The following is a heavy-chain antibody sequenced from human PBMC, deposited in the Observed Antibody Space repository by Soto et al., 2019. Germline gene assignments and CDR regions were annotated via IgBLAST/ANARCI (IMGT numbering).Heavy chain of an antibody. J-gene: IGHJ3*01. Sequence: GGSLRLSCAASGFTFSSDGMHWVRQAPGKGLEWVAAISYDGSYQYYVDSVKGRFTISRDNSKNTLYLQMNSLRAEDTAVYYCAKDEISKTIRGDAFNFWGQGTMVTVSS. CDR1: GFTFSSDG. CDR3: AKDEISKTIRGDAFNF. D-gene: IGHD1-7*01. V-gene: IGHV3-30*18. CDR2: ISYDGSYQ.